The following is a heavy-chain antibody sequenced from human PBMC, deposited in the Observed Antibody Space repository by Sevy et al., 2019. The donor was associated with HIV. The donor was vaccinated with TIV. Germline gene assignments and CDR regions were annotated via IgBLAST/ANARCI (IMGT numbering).Heavy chain of an antibody. CDR1: GYTFTSYG. Sequence: DTVKVSCKASGYTFTSYGISWVRQAPRQGLERRGWISAYNRNTNYAQELQGRVTMTTDKSTSAAYMELRSLRSDDTAVYYCARDRSGIAVAGDYDAFDIWGQGTMVTVSS. J-gene: IGHJ3*02. D-gene: IGHD6-19*01. CDR3: ARDRSGIAVAGDYDAFDI. CDR2: ISAYNRNT. V-gene: IGHV1-18*04.